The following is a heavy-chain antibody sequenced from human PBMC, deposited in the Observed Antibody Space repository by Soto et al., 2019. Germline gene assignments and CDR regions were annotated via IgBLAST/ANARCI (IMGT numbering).Heavy chain of an antibody. V-gene: IGHV1-3*01. Sequence: QVQLVQSGAEVKKPGASVKVSCKASGYTFTSYAMHWVRQAPGQRLEWMGWINAGNGNTKYSQKFQGRVTITRDTSASTAYMELSSLRSEDTAVYYCARGYNAYGDSNWFDPWGQGTLVTVSS. CDR1: GYTFTSYA. CDR3: ARGYNAYGDSNWFDP. CDR2: INAGNGNT. D-gene: IGHD4-17*01. J-gene: IGHJ5*02.